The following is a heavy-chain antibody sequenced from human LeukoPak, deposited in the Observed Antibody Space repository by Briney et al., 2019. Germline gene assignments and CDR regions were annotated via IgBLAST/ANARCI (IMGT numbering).Heavy chain of an antibody. J-gene: IGHJ4*02. CDR3: ANGKYYYDSSGPPGFDY. Sequence: GGSLRLSCTASGFTFDDYAMHWVRQAPGKGLEWVSGISWNSGSIGYADSVKGRFTISRDNAKNSLYLQMNSLRAEDTALYYCANGKYYYDSSGPPGFDYWGQGTLVTVSS. V-gene: IGHV3-9*01. CDR2: ISWNSGSI. CDR1: GFTFDDYA. D-gene: IGHD3-22*01.